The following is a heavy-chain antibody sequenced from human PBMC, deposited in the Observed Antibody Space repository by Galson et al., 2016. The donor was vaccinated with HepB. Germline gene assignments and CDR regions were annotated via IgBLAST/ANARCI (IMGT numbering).Heavy chain of an antibody. CDR3: ARDWLVAVFDY. Sequence: SVKVSCKASGYTFASYGISWVRQAPGQGLEWMGWISAYNGNTNYAQKFQGRVTMTTDTSTRTAYMELRSLRSDDTAVYYCARDWLVAVFDYWGQGTLVTVSS. CDR2: ISAYNGNT. V-gene: IGHV1-18*01. D-gene: IGHD6-19*01. J-gene: IGHJ4*02. CDR1: GYTFASYG.